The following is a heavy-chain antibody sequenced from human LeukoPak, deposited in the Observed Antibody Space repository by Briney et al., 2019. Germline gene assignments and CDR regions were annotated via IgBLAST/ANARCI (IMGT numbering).Heavy chain of an antibody. D-gene: IGHD1-1*01. J-gene: IGHJ4*02. CDR1: GFTFSSYA. CDR2: ISYDGSNK. Sequence: GRSLRPSCAASGFTFSSYAMHWVRQAPGKGLEWVAVISYDGSNKYYADSVRGRFTISRDNAKNSLYLQMNSLRAEDTAVYYCAREATGTPGYWGQGTLVTVSS. CDR3: AREATGTPGY. V-gene: IGHV3-30-3*01.